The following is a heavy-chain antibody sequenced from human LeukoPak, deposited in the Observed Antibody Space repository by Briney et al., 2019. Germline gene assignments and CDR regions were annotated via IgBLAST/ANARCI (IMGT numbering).Heavy chain of an antibody. Sequence: GGSLRLSCAASGFIFPNAWIHWVRQAPGKGLEWVGRIKNKNSGRTTNYIAPVKGRFTISRDDPRNTLYLEMDSLKTEDTAVYYCALTDCSSNGCSGKFDYWGQGTLVTVSS. V-gene: IGHV3-15*01. D-gene: IGHD2-2*01. CDR1: GFIFPNAW. CDR3: ALTDCSSNGCSGKFDY. J-gene: IGHJ4*02. CDR2: IKNKNSGRTT.